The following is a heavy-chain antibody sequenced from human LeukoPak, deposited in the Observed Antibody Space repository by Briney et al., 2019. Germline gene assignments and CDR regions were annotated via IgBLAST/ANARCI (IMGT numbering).Heavy chain of an antibody. Sequence: PGGSLRLSCAASGFTFSNAWMNWVRQAPGKGLEWVGRIKSKTDGGTTDYAAPVKGRFTISRDDSKNTLYLQMNSLKTEDTAVYYCTRTYYDFWSGYYTYYFDYWGQGTLVTVSS. V-gene: IGHV3-15*07. D-gene: IGHD3-3*01. CDR1: GFTFSNAW. CDR3: TRTYYDFWSGYYTYYFDY. CDR2: IKSKTDGGTT. J-gene: IGHJ4*02.